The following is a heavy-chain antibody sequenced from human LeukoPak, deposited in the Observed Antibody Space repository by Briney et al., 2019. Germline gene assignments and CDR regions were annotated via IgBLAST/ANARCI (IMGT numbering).Heavy chain of an antibody. V-gene: IGHV4-59*01. CDR3: ARGYISNYNWFDP. CDR1: SDSISGYY. J-gene: IGHJ5*02. Sequence: PSETLSLTCTVSSDSISGYYWSWIRQPPGKGLEWVGYIYYSGSANYNPSLKSRVTISVDTSKNQFSLKPSSVTAADTAVYYCARGYISNYNWFDPWGQGTLVTVSS. CDR2: IYYSGSA. D-gene: IGHD2-8*01.